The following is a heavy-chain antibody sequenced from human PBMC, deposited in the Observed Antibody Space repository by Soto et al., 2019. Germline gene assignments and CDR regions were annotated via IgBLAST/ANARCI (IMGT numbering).Heavy chain of an antibody. Sequence: ASVKVSCKASGYTFTSYGISWVRQAPGQGLEWMGWISAYNGNTNYAQKLQGRVTMTTDTSTSTAYMELRSLRSDDTAVYYCARTSRRGYSYGYFDYWGQGTLVTV. CDR3: ARTSRRGYSYGYFDY. V-gene: IGHV1-18*01. CDR2: ISAYNGNT. J-gene: IGHJ4*02. D-gene: IGHD5-18*01. CDR1: GYTFTSYG.